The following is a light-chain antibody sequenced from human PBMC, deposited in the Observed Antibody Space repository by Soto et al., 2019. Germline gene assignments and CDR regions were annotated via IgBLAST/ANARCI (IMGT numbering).Light chain of an antibody. CDR1: QSVSTNY. Sequence: EIVLTQSTGTLSLSPGERATLSCRASQSVSTNYLAWYQRKPGQAPRLLIYGASSRATDIPNRFSGSGSGTDFTLTITGLKAEDFAVYYCQQYGSSPPTFGQGTKVEIK. CDR3: QQYGSSPPT. J-gene: IGKJ1*01. CDR2: GAS. V-gene: IGKV3-20*01.